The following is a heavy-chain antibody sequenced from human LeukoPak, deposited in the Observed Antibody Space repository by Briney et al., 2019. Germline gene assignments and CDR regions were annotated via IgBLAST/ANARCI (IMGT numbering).Heavy chain of an antibody. CDR1: GDSISNNY. V-gene: IGHV4-59*08. J-gene: IGHJ4*02. D-gene: IGHD1-26*01. CDR3: ARHGLKLVGLSTIYFDN. CDR2: IFSSGYT. Sequence: SETLSLTRTVSGDSISNNYWSWLRQSPGKGREWIGYIFSSGYTDYNPSLKSRVTLSVDTSKNQFSLRLNSVTAADTAVYYCARHGLKLVGLSTIYFDNWGPGTLVTVSS.